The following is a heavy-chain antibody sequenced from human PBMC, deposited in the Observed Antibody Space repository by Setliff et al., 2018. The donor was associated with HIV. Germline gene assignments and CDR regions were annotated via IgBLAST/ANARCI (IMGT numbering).Heavy chain of an antibody. Sequence: SETLSLTCTVSGGSMNTFYWSWIRQSPGKGLEWIGYIHEGGSITYNPTLRSPATISLETSKKQFSLMRTAVTPADTAVYYCARGSGHSGFDLNFDYWGRGTLVTVSS. CDR1: GGSMNTFY. V-gene: IGHV4-59*01. CDR3: ARGSGHSGFDLNFDY. D-gene: IGHD5-12*01. J-gene: IGHJ4*02. CDR2: IHEGGSI.